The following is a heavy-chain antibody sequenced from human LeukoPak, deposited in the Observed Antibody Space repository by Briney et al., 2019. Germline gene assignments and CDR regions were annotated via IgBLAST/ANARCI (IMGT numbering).Heavy chain of an antibody. CDR2: IYYSGST. J-gene: IGHJ4*02. CDR1: GGSISGYY. D-gene: IGHD6-13*01. CDR3: ARIAPGYSRLHGIDY. V-gene: IGHV4-59*08. Sequence: SETLSLTCTVSGGSISGYYWSWIRQPPGKGLEWIGYIYYSGSTNYNPSLKSRVTISVDTSKNQFSLNLNSMTAADMAVYYCARIAPGYSRLHGIDYWGQGTLVTVSS.